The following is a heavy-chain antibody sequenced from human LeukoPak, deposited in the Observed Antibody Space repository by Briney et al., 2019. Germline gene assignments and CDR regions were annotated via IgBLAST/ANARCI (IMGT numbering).Heavy chain of an antibody. CDR1: GFIFSSYA. Sequence: GGSLRLSCAGSGFIFSSYAMSWVRQAPGKGLEWVSAMSGVGGNTFYTDSVRGRFTISRDNSKNTLYLQMNSLRAEDTAVYYCAKAQDRAMALDYWGQGTLVTVSS. V-gene: IGHV3-23*01. CDR3: AKAQDRAMALDY. J-gene: IGHJ4*02. D-gene: IGHD5-18*01. CDR2: MSGVGGNT.